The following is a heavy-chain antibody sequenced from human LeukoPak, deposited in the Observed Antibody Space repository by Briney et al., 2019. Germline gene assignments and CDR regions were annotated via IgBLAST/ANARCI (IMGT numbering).Heavy chain of an antibody. V-gene: IGHV1-46*03. J-gene: IGHJ4*02. CDR2: INPSGGST. CDR3: ARLAEYYDILTGYSYFDY. CDR1: GYTFTSYY. D-gene: IGHD3-9*01. Sequence: GASVKVSCKASGYTFTSYYMHWVRQAPGQGLEWMGIINPSGGSTSYAQEFQGRVTMTRDTSTSTVYMERSSLRSEDTAVYYCARLAEYYDILTGYSYFDYWGQGTLVTVSS.